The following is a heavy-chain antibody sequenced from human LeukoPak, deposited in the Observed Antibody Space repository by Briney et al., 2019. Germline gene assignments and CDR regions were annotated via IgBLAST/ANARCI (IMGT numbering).Heavy chain of an antibody. CDR3: ARDFELGFRGYYGMDV. CDR1: GGSVSSGSYY. Sequence: PSETLSLTCTVSGGSVSSGSYYWSWIRQPPGKGLEWIGYIYYSGSTNYNPSLKSRVTISVDTSKNQFSLKLSSVTAADTAVYYCARDFELGFRGYYGMDVWGKGTTVTVSS. D-gene: IGHD3-10*01. J-gene: IGHJ6*04. CDR2: IYYSGST. V-gene: IGHV4-61*01.